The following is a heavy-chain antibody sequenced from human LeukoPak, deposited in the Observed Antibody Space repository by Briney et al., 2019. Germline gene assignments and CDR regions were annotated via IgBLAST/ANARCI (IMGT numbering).Heavy chain of an antibody. V-gene: IGHV1-18*01. Sequence: ASVKVSCKASGYTFTSSGISWVRQAPGQGLEWMGWISAYNGNTNYAQKLQGRVTMTTDTSTSTAYMELRSLRSDDTAVYYCARDRTIKRGFWSGFSMTNWFDPWGQGTLVTVSS. CDR1: GYTFTSSG. CDR3: ARDRTIKRGFWSGFSMTNWFDP. D-gene: IGHD3-3*01. J-gene: IGHJ5*02. CDR2: ISAYNGNT.